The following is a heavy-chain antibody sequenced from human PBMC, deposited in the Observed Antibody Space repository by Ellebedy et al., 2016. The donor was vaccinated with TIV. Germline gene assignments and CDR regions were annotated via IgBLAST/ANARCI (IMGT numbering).Heavy chain of an antibody. Sequence: GESLKISCAASGFTVSSSFMSWVRQAPGKGLEWVSVIYTDGGTNYTDSVLGRFDISRDSSKNTLCLQMNSLGADDTAVYYCARDPRGGGDYGDNWFDPWGQGTLVTVSS. V-gene: IGHV3-66*01. D-gene: IGHD4-17*01. CDR1: GFTVSSSF. CDR2: IYTDGGT. J-gene: IGHJ5*02. CDR3: ARDPRGGGDYGDNWFDP.